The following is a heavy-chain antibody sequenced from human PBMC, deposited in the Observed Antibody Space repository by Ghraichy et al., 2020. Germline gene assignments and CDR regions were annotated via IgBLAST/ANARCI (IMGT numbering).Heavy chain of an antibody. CDR3: AREAGIYSYGYFSFDY. CDR1: GFTFSSYG. V-gene: IGHV3-33*01. D-gene: IGHD5-18*01. J-gene: IGHJ4*02. Sequence: LSLTCAASGFTFSSYGMHWVRQAPGKGLEWVAVIWYDGSNKYYADSVKGRFTISRDNSKNTLYLQMNSLRAEDTAVYYCAREAGIYSYGYFSFDYWGQGTLVTVSS. CDR2: IWYDGSNK.